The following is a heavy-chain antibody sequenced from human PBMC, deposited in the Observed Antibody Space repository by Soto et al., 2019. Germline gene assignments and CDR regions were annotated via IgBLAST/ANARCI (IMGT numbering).Heavy chain of an antibody. CDR1: GYSFSSYV. D-gene: IGHD6-6*01. J-gene: IGHJ5*02. CDR3: ARDLIAVRPGWFDP. CDR2: ISAYNGNT. V-gene: IGHV1-18*01. Sequence: ASVKVSCKASGYSFSSYVSSWVRQAPGQGLEWMGWISAYNGNTNYARKLQGRVTMTTDTSTNTAYMELRSLRSDDTAVYYCARDLIAVRPGWFDPWGQGTLVTVSS.